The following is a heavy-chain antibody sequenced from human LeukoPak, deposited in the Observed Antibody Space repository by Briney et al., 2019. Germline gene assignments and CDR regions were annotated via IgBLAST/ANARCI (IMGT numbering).Heavy chain of an antibody. V-gene: IGHV1-2*02. CDR1: GYTFTGYY. CDR2: INPNSGGT. J-gene: IGHJ4*02. CDR3: ARGWYYYDSSGYHYFDY. D-gene: IGHD3-22*01. Sequence: ASVKVSCKASGYTFTGYYMHWVRQAPGQGLEWMGWINPNSGGTNYAQKFQGRVTMTGDTSISTAYMELSRLRSDDTAVYYRARGWYYYDSSGYHYFDYWGQGTLVTVSS.